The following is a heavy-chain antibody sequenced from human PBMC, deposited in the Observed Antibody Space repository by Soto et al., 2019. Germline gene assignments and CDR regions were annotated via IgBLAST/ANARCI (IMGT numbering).Heavy chain of an antibody. D-gene: IGHD3-16*01. J-gene: IGHJ4*02. Sequence: GGSLRLSCAASGFTFSSYGMHWVRQAPGKGLEWVAVISYDGSNKYYADSVKGRFTISRDNSKNTLYLQMNSLRAEDTAVYYCAKDRWGGSFDYWGQGTLVTVS. V-gene: IGHV3-30*18. CDR3: AKDRWGGSFDY. CDR2: ISYDGSNK. CDR1: GFTFSSYG.